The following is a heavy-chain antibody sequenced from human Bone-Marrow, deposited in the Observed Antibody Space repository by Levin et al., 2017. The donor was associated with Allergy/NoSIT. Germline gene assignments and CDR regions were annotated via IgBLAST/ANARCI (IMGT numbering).Heavy chain of an antibody. CDR3: ARDGETFDSGAGPFDY. D-gene: IGHD6-19*01. V-gene: IGHV1-2*02. J-gene: IGHJ4*02. Sequence: ASVKVSCKASGYTFTDYYIHWVRQAPGQGLEWMGWINPNNGVTHYAQKFRDRVTMTRDTSISALSMELYRLASDDAAMYYCARDGETFDSGAGPFDYWGQGTLVTVSS. CDR1: GYTFTDYY. CDR2: INPNNGVT.